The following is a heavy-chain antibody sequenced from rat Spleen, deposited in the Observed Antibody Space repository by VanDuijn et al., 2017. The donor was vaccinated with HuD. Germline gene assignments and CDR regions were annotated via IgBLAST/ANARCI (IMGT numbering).Heavy chain of an antibody. CDR3: ARDIYGGYSELGYFAY. J-gene: IGHJ3*01. Sequence: EVQLVESGGGLVQPGRSMKLSCAASGFSFGDYAMAWVRQAPKKGLEWVATIIYDASSTYYRDSVKGRFTISRDNTKSTLYLQMDSLRSEDTATYFCARDIYGGYSELGYFAYWGQGTLVTVSS. CDR2: IIYDASST. CDR1: GFSFGDYA. D-gene: IGHD1-11*01. V-gene: IGHV5-7*01.